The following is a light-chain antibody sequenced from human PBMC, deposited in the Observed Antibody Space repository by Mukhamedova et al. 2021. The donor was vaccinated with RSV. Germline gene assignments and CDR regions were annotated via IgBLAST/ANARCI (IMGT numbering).Light chain of an antibody. J-gene: IGLJ2*01. Sequence: LLIYRNDNRPSGVPDRFSGSKSCTSASLAITGLQAEDEADYYCQSYDSSLSGSYAFFVGGTILTVL. CDR2: RND. V-gene: IGLV1-40*01. CDR3: QSYDSSLSGSYAF.